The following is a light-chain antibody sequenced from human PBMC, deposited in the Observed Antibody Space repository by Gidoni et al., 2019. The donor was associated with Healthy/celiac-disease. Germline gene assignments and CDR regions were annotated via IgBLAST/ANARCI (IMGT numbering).Light chain of an antibody. Sequence: TALTHSPATLSLSPGARATLSCMASQSVSSYLAWCQPEPGQAPRLLIYDASNRATGIPARFSGSWSWTAFTLTISSLEPEDVAVYYCQPRSNLPLTFGGGTKVEIQ. CDR1: QSVSSY. V-gene: IGKV3-11*01. J-gene: IGKJ4*01. CDR3: QPRSNLPLT. CDR2: DAS.